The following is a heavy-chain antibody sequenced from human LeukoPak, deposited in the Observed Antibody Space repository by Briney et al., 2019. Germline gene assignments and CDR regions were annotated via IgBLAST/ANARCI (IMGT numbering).Heavy chain of an antibody. V-gene: IGHV1-2*02. D-gene: IGHD3-16*01. J-gene: IGHJ4*02. CDR2: MNPNSGGT. CDR3: ARGTLIWD. CDR1: GYTFTSYG. Sequence: ASVKVSCKASGYTFTSYGISWVRQAPGQGLEWMGWMNPNSGGTKYAQKFQGRVTMTRDTSISTAYMELSSLTSDDSAVYYCARGTLIWDWGQGTLVTVSS.